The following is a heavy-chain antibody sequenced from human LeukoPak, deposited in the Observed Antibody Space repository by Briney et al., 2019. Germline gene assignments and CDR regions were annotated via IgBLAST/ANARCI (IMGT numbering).Heavy chain of an antibody. CDR3: ARSGGLYYFDY. CDR2: IIPIFGTA. D-gene: IGHD1-26*01. V-gene: IGHV1-69*13. Sequence: ASVTVSYTASGYTFTSYAISWVRQAPGQGLEWMGGIIPIFGTANYAQKFQGRVTITADESTSTAYMELSSLRSEDTAVYYCARSGGLYYFDYWGQGTLVTVSS. CDR1: GYTFTSYA. J-gene: IGHJ4*02.